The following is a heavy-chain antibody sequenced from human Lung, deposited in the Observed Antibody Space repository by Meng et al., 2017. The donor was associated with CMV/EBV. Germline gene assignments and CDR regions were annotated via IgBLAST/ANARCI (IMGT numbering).Heavy chain of an antibody. CDR1: GFTFSNAW. Sequence: GESXKISCAASGFTFSNAWMSWVRQVPGQGLKWVGRIKSKADGGTTDYAAPVKGRFTISRDDSENTLYLHMNSLRTDDTGVYYCTTDSVAGPVYYYYGMDVXGQGXTVTVSS. D-gene: IGHD6-19*01. CDR2: IKSKADGGTT. V-gene: IGHV3-15*01. J-gene: IGHJ6*02. CDR3: TTDSVAGPVYYYYGMDV.